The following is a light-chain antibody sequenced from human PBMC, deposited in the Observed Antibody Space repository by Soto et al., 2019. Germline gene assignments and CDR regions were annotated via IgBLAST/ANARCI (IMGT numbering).Light chain of an antibody. V-gene: IGKV3-20*01. Sequence: DIVLTQSPGTLSLSPGQRATLSCRASQSVSSSYLAWYQQKPGEAPRLIIYGASSRATGIPDRFSDSGSGTDFTLTTSRLEPEDFAVYYCQQYGSSPWTVGQGTKVEIK. CDR1: QSVSSSY. CDR3: QQYGSSPWT. J-gene: IGKJ1*01. CDR2: GAS.